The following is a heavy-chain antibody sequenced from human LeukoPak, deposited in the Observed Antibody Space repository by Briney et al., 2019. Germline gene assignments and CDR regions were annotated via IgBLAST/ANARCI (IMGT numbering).Heavy chain of an antibody. CDR1: GFTFSSYW. CDR2: ISYDGSNK. CDR3: AKGASGSYADAFDI. J-gene: IGHJ3*02. V-gene: IGHV3-30*18. Sequence: PGGSLRLSCAASGFTFSSYWMSWVRQAPGKGLEWVAVISYDGSNKYYADSVKGRFTISRDNSKNTLYLQMNSLRAEDTAVYYCAKGASGSYADAFDIWGQGTKVTVSS. D-gene: IGHD1-26*01.